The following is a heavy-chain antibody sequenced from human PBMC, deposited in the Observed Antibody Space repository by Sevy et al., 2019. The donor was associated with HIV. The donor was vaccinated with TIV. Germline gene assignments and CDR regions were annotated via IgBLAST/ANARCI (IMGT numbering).Heavy chain of an antibody. CDR2: ISSSSSYI. CDR3: ARDSSAVAGPADYYFDY. D-gene: IGHD6-19*01. J-gene: IGHJ4*02. V-gene: IGHV3-21*01. Sequence: GGSLRLSCAASGFTFSSYSMNWVRQAPGKGLEWVSSISSSSSYIYYADSVKGRFTISRDNAKNSLYLQMNSLRAEETAVYYCARDSSAVAGPADYYFDYWGQGTLVTVSS. CDR1: GFTFSSYS.